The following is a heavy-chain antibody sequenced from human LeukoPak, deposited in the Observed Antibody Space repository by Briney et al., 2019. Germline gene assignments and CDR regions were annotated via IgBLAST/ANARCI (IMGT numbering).Heavy chain of an antibody. CDR2: TYYRFKWYN. D-gene: IGHD5-24*01. Sequence: SQTLSLTCAISGDSVSSDTASWNWIRQSPSRGLEWLGRTYYRFKWYNESAVSVNSRVTINPDTSKNQFSLHLNSVTPEGTAVYYCARHIPRDGYKSYYYYGMDVWGQGTTVTVSS. CDR3: ARHIPRDGYKSYYYYGMDV. CDR1: GDSVSSDTAS. V-gene: IGHV6-1*01. J-gene: IGHJ6*02.